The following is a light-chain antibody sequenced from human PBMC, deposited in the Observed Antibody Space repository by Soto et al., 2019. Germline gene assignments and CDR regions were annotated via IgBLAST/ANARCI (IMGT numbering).Light chain of an antibody. V-gene: IGKV3-20*01. J-gene: IGKJ2*01. CDR3: QQYGSSQT. Sequence: EIVLTQSPGTLSLSPGERATLSCRASQSVSSSYLAWYQQKPGQAPRLLIYGASSRATGIPDRFSGSGSGTDFALTISGLEPEEFAVYYCQQYGSSQTFGQGTKLEIK. CDR2: GAS. CDR1: QSVSSSY.